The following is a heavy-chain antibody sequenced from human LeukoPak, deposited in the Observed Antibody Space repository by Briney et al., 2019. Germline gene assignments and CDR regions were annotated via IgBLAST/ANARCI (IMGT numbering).Heavy chain of an antibody. Sequence: PSETLSLTCTVSGGSISSSSYYCGWIRQPPGKGLEWIGSIYYSGSTYYNPSLKSRVTISVDTSKNQFSLKLSSVTAADTAVYYCARDRIVGATVWGQGTLVTVSS. J-gene: IGHJ4*02. CDR2: IYYSGST. CDR3: ARDRIVGATV. V-gene: IGHV4-39*07. D-gene: IGHD1-26*01. CDR1: GGSISSSSYY.